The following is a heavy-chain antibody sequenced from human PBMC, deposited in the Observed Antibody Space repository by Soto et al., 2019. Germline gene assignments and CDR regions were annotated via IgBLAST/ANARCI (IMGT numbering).Heavy chain of an antibody. CDR2: IYYSGST. J-gene: IGHJ1*01. Sequence: LCGGSISSGGYYWSWIRQHPGKGLEWIGYIYYSGSTYYNPSLKSRVTISVDTSKNQFSLKLSSVTAADTAVYYCARGQQLDEYFQHWGQGTLVTVSS. CDR3: ARGQQLDEYFQH. CDR1: GGSISSGGYY. V-gene: IGHV4-31*02. D-gene: IGHD6-13*01.